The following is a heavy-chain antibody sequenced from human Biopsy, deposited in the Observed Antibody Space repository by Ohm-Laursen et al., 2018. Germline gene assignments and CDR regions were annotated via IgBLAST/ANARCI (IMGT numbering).Heavy chain of an antibody. V-gene: IGHV4-59*02. CDR2: IYYSVMT. CDR3: ARDSGILNYGNFRYYHYYGMDV. J-gene: IGHJ6*02. CDR1: GDSVTKYY. D-gene: IGHD4-11*01. Sequence: GTLSLTCTVSGDSVTKYYWSWIRQPPGKGLEWIGHIYYSVMTNYNPSLQSRVSISVDTSRNQVSLTLSSVTAADTAVYYCARDSGILNYGNFRYYHYYGMDVWGQGTKVTVSS.